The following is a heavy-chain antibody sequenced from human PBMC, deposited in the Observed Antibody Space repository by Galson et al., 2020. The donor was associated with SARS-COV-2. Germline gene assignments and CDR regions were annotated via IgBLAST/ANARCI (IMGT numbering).Heavy chain of an antibody. J-gene: IGHJ4*02. Sequence: GESLKISCAGSGFSFSDSYIHWIRQTPGERLEWLSYISGSGSRTVYADSVKGRFIISRDNDKDSVFLEMNSLRVDDTAVYYCARDPNYSSSKDWGQGTLVTVSS. CDR3: ARDPNYSSSKD. D-gene: IGHD2-2*01. CDR2: ISGSGSRT. V-gene: IGHV3-11*06. CDR1: GFSFSDSY.